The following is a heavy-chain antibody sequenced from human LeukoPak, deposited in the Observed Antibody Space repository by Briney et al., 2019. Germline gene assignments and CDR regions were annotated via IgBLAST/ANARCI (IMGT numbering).Heavy chain of an antibody. Sequence: GGSLRLSCAASGFTFSSYSMNWVRQAPGKGLEWVSSISSSSSYIYYADSVKGRFTISRDNAKNSLYLQMNSLRAEDTAVYYCAVDEYDYIWGSYRHPVDYWGQGTLVTVSS. CDR1: GFTFSSYS. V-gene: IGHV3-21*01. D-gene: IGHD3-16*02. J-gene: IGHJ4*02. CDR3: AVDEYDYIWGSYRHPVDY. CDR2: ISSSSSYI.